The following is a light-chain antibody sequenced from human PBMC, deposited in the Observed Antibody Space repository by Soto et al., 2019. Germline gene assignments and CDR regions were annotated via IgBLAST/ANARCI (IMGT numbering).Light chain of an antibody. CDR3: QQYGNSPLT. V-gene: IGKV3-20*01. CDR2: GAS. J-gene: IGKJ4*01. Sequence: EIELTQSPSTLSLSPGERATLSCRASQSGSGSYLAWYQQKPGQAPRLLISGASRRATGVPDRFSGSGSGTDFTLTISSLEPEDFAVYYCQQYGNSPLTFGGGTKVDIK. CDR1: QSGSGSY.